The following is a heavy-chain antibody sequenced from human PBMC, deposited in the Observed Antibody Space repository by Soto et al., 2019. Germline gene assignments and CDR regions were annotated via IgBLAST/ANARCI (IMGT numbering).Heavy chain of an antibody. V-gene: IGHV3-30-3*01. J-gene: IGHJ3*02. D-gene: IGHD6-19*01. Sequence: QVQLVESGGGVVQPGRSLRLSCAASGFTFSSYAMHWVRQAPGKGLEWVAVISYDGSNKYYADSVKGRFTISRDNSKNTLYLQMNSLRAEDTAVYYCARTVPEGEGIAVDVDAFDIWGQGTMVTVSS. CDR2: ISYDGSNK. CDR3: ARTVPEGEGIAVDVDAFDI. CDR1: GFTFSSYA.